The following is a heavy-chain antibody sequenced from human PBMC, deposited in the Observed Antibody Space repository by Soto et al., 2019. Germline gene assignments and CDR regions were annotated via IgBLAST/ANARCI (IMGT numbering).Heavy chain of an antibody. V-gene: IGHV3-64D*06. Sequence: GGSLRLSCSVSGFIFSSYAMHWVRQAPGKGLEYVASISSEGASTYYGDSVKGRFIISRDNSKNTLYLQMSSLRAEDTAVHYWVKDRYVDYWGQGILVTVSS. CDR1: GFIFSSYA. J-gene: IGHJ4*02. CDR2: ISSEGAST. CDR3: VKDRYVDY.